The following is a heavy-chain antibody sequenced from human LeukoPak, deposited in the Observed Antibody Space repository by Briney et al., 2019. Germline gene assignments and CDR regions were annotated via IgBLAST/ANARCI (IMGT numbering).Heavy chain of an antibody. D-gene: IGHD6-19*01. CDR1: GGSISSYY. V-gene: IGHV4-59*01. CDR2: IYYSGST. J-gene: IGHJ4*02. Sequence: SETLSLTCTVSGGSISSYYWSWIRQPPGKGLEWIGYIYYSGSTNYNPSLKSRVTISVDTSKNQFSLRLSSVTAADTAVYYCARDGSGSSGWYNFDYWGQGTRVTVSS. CDR3: ARDGSGSSGWYNFDY.